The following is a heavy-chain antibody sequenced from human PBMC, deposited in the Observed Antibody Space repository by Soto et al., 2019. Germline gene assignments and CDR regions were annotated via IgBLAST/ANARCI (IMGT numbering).Heavy chain of an antibody. V-gene: IGHV3-73*02. J-gene: IGHJ4*02. D-gene: IGHD3-22*01. CDR3: TSWLNY. CDR1: GFTFSGSA. Sequence: EVQLVESGEGLVQPGASLKLSCAASGFTFSGSAMHWVRQASGKGLEWVGRISSKGNSYATAYAASLKGRFIISRDDSRNTAYLQMNSLKTEDTAVYYCTSWLNYWGQGTLVTVSS. CDR2: ISSKGNSYAT.